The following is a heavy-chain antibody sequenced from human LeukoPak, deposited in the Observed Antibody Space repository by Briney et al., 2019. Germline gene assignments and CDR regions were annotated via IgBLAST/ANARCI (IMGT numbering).Heavy chain of an antibody. D-gene: IGHD2-2*01. CDR3: AAPGAPAATYYFDY. CDR2: IRYDGSNK. J-gene: IGHJ4*02. CDR1: EFTFSTYG. V-gene: IGHV3-30*02. Sequence: GGSLRLSCAASEFTFSTYGMHWVRQAPGKGLEWVAFIRYDGSNKYYADSVKGRFTISRDNSKNTVYLQMNSLRAEDTAVYYCAAPGAPAATYYFDYWGQGTLVTVSS.